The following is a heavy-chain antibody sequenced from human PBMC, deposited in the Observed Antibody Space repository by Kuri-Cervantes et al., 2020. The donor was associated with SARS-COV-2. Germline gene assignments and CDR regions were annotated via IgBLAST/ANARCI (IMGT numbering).Heavy chain of an antibody. V-gene: IGHV3-15*01. CDR2: IKSKTNGGTT. CDR3: TADTSDSSGYSNDY. D-gene: IGHD3-22*01. J-gene: IGHJ4*01. Sequence: GEPLKISCAASGFTFSNAWMTWVRQVPGKGLECVGRIKSKTNGGTTDYAAPVKGRFTISRDDSKNTLYLQMNSLKTEDTAVYYCTADTSDSSGYSNDYWGQGTLVTVSS. CDR1: GFTFSNAW.